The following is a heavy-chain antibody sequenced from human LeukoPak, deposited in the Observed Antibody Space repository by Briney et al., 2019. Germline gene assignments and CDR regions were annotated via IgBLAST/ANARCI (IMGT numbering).Heavy chain of an antibody. CDR2: ISYDGSNK. V-gene: IGHV3-30-3*01. Sequence: PGGSLRLSCAASGFTFSSYAMHWVRQAPGKGLEWVAVISYDGSNKYYADSVEGRFTISRDNSKNTLYLQMNSLRAEDTAVYYCASPKGYCSGGSCYPFGYWGQGTLVTVSS. CDR3: ASPKGYCSGGSCYPFGY. CDR1: GFTFSSYA. D-gene: IGHD2-15*01. J-gene: IGHJ4*02.